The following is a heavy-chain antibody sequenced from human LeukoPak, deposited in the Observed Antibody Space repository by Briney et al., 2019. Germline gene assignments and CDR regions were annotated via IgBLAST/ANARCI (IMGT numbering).Heavy chain of an antibody. CDR3: ARTRRAAAGSPFDY. CDR2: INPNSGGT. Sequence: ASVKVSCKASGYTFTGYYMHWVRQAPGQGLEWMGWINPNSGGTNYAQKFQGRVTMTRDTSISTAYMELSRLRSDDTAVYYCARTRRAAAGSPFDYWGQGTLVTVSS. D-gene: IGHD6-13*01. J-gene: IGHJ4*02. CDR1: GYTFTGYY. V-gene: IGHV1-2*02.